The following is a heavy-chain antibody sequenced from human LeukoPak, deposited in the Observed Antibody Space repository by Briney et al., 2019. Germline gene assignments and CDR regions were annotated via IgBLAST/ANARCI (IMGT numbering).Heavy chain of an antibody. J-gene: IGHJ4*02. Sequence: GGSLRLSCAASGFTFSTYWMSWVRQAAGEGLEWVANINKKGNEKYYVDSVKGRFTISRDNAKNSLYLQMNSLRAEDTAVYYCARRDGPIDYWGQGTLVTVSS. CDR2: INKKGNEK. V-gene: IGHV3-7*05. D-gene: IGHD5-24*01. CDR3: ARRDGPIDY. CDR1: GFTFSTYW.